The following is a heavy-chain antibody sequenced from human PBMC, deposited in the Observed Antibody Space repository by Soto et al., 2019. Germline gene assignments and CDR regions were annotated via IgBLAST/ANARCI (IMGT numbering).Heavy chain of an antibody. CDR2: IMPIFRTP. J-gene: IGHJ6*02. Sequence: QVQLEQSGAEVKKPGSSVKVSCKASGGTFSTSAISWVRQAPGQGLEWMGGIMPIFRTPDYAQKFQGRVTXTXDXPTSTAYMELSGLRSDDTAVYYCARDKDRQQLGGNYYYVLAVWGQGTTVTVSS. CDR1: GGTFSTSA. CDR3: ARDKDRQQLGGNYYYVLAV. D-gene: IGHD3-3*02. V-gene: IGHV1-69*13.